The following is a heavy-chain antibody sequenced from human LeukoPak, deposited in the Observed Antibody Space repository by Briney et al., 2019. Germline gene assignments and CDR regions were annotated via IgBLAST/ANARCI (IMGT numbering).Heavy chain of an antibody. D-gene: IGHD3-22*01. J-gene: IGHJ4*02. CDR3: ASGSTYYYDSSGYYPAL. Sequence: SETLSLTCTASGGSISSYYWSWIRQPPGKGLEWIGYIYYSGSTNYNPSLKSRVTISVDTSKNQFSLKLSSVTAADTAVYYCASGSTYYYDSSGYYPALWGQGTLVTVSS. V-gene: IGHV4-59*01. CDR1: GGSISSYY. CDR2: IYYSGST.